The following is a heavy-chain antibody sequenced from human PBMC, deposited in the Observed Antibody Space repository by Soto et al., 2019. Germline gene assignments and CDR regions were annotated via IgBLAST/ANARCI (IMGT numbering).Heavy chain of an antibody. D-gene: IGHD2-15*01. CDR3: ARASAKGYCSGGSCYSSYYYGMDV. Sequence: SVKVSCKASGGTFSSYTISWVRQAPGQGLEWMGRIIPILGIANYAQKFQGRVTITADKSTSTAYMELSSLRSEDTAVYYCARASAKGYCSGGSCYSSYYYGMDVWGQ. V-gene: IGHV1-69*02. CDR1: GGTFSSYT. CDR2: IIPILGIA. J-gene: IGHJ6*02.